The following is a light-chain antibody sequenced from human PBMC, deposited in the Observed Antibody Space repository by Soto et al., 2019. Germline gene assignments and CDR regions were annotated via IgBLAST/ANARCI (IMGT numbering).Light chain of an antibody. Sequence: QSVLAQPPSASGTPGQGVTISCSGSTSNIGSNYVYWYQQLPGTAPKLLIYTNTQRPSGVPDRFSGSKSGTSASLAISGLRSDDEADYFCATWEDSLNGFYVFGTGTKVTVL. V-gene: IGLV1-47*01. CDR1: TSNIGSNY. J-gene: IGLJ1*01. CDR2: TNT. CDR3: ATWEDSLNGFYV.